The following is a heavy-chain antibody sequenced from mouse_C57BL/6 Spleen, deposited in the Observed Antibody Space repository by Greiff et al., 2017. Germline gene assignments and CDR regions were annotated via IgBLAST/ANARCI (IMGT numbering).Heavy chain of an antibody. Sequence: EVQLVESGGGLVKPGGSLKLSCAASGFTFSSYAMSWVRQTPEKRLEWVATISDGGSYTYYPDNVKGRFTISRDNAKNNLYLQMSHLKSEDTAMYYCARDEGGNFDYWGRGTTLTVSS. J-gene: IGHJ2*01. V-gene: IGHV5-4*01. CDR2: ISDGGSYT. CDR1: GFTFSSYA. D-gene: IGHD2-1*01. CDR3: ARDEGGNFDY.